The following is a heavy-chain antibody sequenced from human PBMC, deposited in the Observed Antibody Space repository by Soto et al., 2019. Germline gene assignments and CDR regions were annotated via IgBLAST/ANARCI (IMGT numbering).Heavy chain of an antibody. J-gene: IGHJ5*02. Sequence: SVKVSCKASGGTFSSYAISWVRQAPGQGLAWMGGIIPIFGTANYAQKFQGRVTITADESTSTAYMELSSLRSEDTAVYYCARVSGFYDSSGHWFEPWGQGTLVTVSS. CDR1: GGTFSSYA. V-gene: IGHV1-69*13. CDR2: IIPIFGTA. CDR3: ARVSGFYDSSGHWFEP. D-gene: IGHD3-22*01.